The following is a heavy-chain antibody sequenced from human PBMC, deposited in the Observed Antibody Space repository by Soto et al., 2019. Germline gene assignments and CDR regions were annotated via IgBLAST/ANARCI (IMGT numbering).Heavy chain of an antibody. J-gene: IGHJ6*03. CDR3: ARQVIAAAGKGYYYYYMDV. D-gene: IGHD6-13*01. CDR2: ISAYNGNT. Sequence: QVQLVQSGAEVKKPGASVKVSCQASGYTFTSYGISWVRQAPGQGLEWMGWISAYNGNTNYAQKLQGRVTMTTDTSTSTDYMELRSLRSDDTAVYYCARQVIAAAGKGYYYYYMDVWGKGTTVTVSS. V-gene: IGHV1-18*01. CDR1: GYTFTSYG.